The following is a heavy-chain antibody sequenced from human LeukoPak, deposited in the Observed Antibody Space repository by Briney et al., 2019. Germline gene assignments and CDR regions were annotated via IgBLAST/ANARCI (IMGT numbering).Heavy chain of an antibody. J-gene: IGHJ4*02. D-gene: IGHD3-16*01. Sequence: PSETLSLTCNVSGGSISNYYWSWIRQPPGKGLEWVGYIYYSGSTNYNPSLKSRVNISVDTSKSQFSLQLNSVTPDDTAIYYCARWIHATGGLDYWGQGTLVTVSS. V-gene: IGHV4-59*08. CDR1: GGSISNYY. CDR3: ARWIHATGGLDY. CDR2: IYYSGST.